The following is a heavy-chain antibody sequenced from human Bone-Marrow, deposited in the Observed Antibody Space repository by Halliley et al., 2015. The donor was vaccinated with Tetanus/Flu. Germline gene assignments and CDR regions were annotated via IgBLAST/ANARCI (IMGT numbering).Heavy chain of an antibody. D-gene: IGHD2-21*01. V-gene: IGHV3-7*01. Sequence: KGVEWVANIEQDGNEKNYGDSVKGRFTISRDNAKSSLYLEMHNLRVEDTALYFCMGGWGWLIDYWGHGTLVTVSS. CDR3: MGGWGWLIDY. CDR2: IEQDGNEK. J-gene: IGHJ4*01.